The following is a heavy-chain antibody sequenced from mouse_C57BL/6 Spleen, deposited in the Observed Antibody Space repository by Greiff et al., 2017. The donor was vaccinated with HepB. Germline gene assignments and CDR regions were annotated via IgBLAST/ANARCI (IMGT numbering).Heavy chain of an antibody. CDR3: ARGTVWGC. J-gene: IGHJ4*01. Sequence: VQLQQSGAELAKPGASVKLSCKASGYTFTSYWMHWVKQRPGQGLEWIGYINPSSGYTKYNQKFKDKATVTADKSSSTAYMQLSSLTYEDSAVYYYARGTVWGCWGKRASVTVAS. V-gene: IGHV1-7*01. CDR1: GYTFTSYW. D-gene: IGHD1-1*01. CDR2: INPSSGYT.